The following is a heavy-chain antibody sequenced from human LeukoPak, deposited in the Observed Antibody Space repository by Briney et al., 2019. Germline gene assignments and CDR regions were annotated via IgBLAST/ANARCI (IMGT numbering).Heavy chain of an antibody. J-gene: IGHJ5*02. Sequence: SETLSLTCTVSGGSISSYYWSWIRQSPGKGLEWIGYIYHSGSTYYNPSLKSRVTISVDRSKNQFSLKLSSVTAADTAVYYCARRNYDFWSGHNWFDPWGQGTLVTVSS. CDR1: GGSISSYY. CDR2: IYHSGST. CDR3: ARRNYDFWSGHNWFDP. D-gene: IGHD3-3*01. V-gene: IGHV4-59*12.